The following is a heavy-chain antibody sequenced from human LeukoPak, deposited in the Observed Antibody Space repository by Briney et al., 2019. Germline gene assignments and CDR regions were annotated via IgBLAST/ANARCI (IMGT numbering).Heavy chain of an antibody. CDR3: AGGGGPRLLEWLSD. CDR1: GGSISSYY. Sequence: SETLSLTCTVSGGSISSYYWSWIRQPPGKGLEWIGYIYYSGSTNYNPCLKSRVTISVDTSKNQFSLKLSSVTAADTAVYYCAGGGGPRLLEWLSDWGQGTLVTVSS. CDR2: IYYSGST. J-gene: IGHJ4*02. D-gene: IGHD3-3*01. V-gene: IGHV4-59*08.